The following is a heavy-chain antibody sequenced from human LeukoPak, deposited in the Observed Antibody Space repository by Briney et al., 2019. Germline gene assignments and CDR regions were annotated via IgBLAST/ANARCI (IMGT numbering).Heavy chain of an antibody. CDR3: ARDPMGYSSSWYYFDY. V-gene: IGHV3-64*01. CDR1: GFTFSNYT. Sequence: GGSLRLSCAASGFTFSNYTLHWVRQAPGKGLEYVSGISSRGGGTLYGKSVRGRFTISRDDSRNTQFLQMGSLRLEGTAVYYCARDPMGYSSSWYYFDYWGQGTLVTASS. D-gene: IGHD6-13*01. CDR2: ISSRGGGT. J-gene: IGHJ4*02.